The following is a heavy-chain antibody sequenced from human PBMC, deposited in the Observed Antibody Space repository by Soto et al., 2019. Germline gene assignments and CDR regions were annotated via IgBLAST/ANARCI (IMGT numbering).Heavy chain of an antibody. D-gene: IGHD4-17*01. J-gene: IGHJ3*02. CDR2: INHSGST. Sequence: AETLSLTCAVYGGSFSGYYWSWIRQPPGKGLEWIGEINHSGSTNYNPSLKSRVTISVDTSKNQLSLKLSSVTAADTAVYYCARGPFLRAYAFDIWGQGTMVTVSS. CDR3: ARGPFLRAYAFDI. CDR1: GGSFSGYY. V-gene: IGHV4-34*01.